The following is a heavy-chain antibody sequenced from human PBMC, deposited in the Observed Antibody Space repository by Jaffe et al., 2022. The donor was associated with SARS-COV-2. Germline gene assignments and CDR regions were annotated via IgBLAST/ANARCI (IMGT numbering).Heavy chain of an antibody. D-gene: IGHD6-13*01. V-gene: IGHV3-9*01. CDR2: ISWNSGSI. CDR1: GFTFDDYA. J-gene: IGHJ6*02. CDR3: AKDGAAGTSVDYYYGMDV. Sequence: EVQLVESGGGLVQPGRSLRLSCAASGFTFDDYAMHWVRQAPGKGLEWVSGISWNSGSIGYADSVKGRFTISRDNAKNSLYLQMNSLRAEDTALYYCAKDGAAGTSVDYYYGMDVWGQGTTVTVSS.